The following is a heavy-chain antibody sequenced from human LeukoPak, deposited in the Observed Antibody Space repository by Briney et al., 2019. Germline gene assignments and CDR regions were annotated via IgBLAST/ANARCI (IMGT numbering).Heavy chain of an antibody. CDR1: GGTFSSYA. D-gene: IGHD5-12*01. CDR3: ARYDNIVATTPFDY. V-gene: IGHV1-69*04. J-gene: IGHJ4*02. Sequence: ASVKVSCKASGGTFSSYAISWVRQAPGQGLEWMGRIIPILGIANYAQKFRGRVTITADKSTSTAYMELSSLRSEDTAVYYCARYDNIVATTPFDYWGQGTLVTVSS. CDR2: IIPILGIA.